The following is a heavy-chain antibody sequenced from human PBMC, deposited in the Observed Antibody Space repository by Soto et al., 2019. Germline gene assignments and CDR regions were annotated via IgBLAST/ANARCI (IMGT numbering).Heavy chain of an antibody. J-gene: IGHJ5*02. CDR2: ISGSGGST. CDR1: GFTFSSYA. V-gene: IGHV3-23*01. D-gene: IGHD3-22*01. CDR3: AKREHDSSGYWGPWFDP. Sequence: PGGSLILSCAASGFTFSSYAMSWVRQTPGKGLEWVSAISGSGGSTYYADSVKGRFTISRDNSKNTLYLQMNSLRAEDTAVYYCAKREHDSSGYWGPWFDPWGQGTRVTVSS.